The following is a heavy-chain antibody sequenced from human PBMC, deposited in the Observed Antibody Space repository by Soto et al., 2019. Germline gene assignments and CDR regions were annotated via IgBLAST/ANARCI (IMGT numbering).Heavy chain of an antibody. CDR1: GFTFSSYA. J-gene: IGHJ6*03. CDR2: ISGRGGST. D-gene: IGHD3-10*01. Sequence: GGSLRLSCAASGFTFSSYAMSWVRQAPGKGLEWVSAISGRGGSTYYADSLKGRFTISRENSKNTLYLQMNSLRAEETAVYYCAKLVLLWFGELEDYMDVWGKGTTVTVSS. CDR3: AKLVLLWFGELEDYMDV. V-gene: IGHV3-23*01.